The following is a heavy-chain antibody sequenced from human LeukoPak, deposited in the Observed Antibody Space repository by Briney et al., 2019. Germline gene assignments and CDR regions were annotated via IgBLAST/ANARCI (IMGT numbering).Heavy chain of an antibody. D-gene: IGHD3-10*01. Sequence: ASVKVSCKASGYTFTIYGFSWVRQAPGQGLEWMGWISANNGNTNYAQKLQGRVTMTTDTSTSTAYMELRSLRSDDTAVYYCARDRGRAPFDPWGQGTLVTVSS. CDR3: ARDRGRAPFDP. V-gene: IGHV1-18*01. CDR1: GYTFTIYG. CDR2: ISANNGNT. J-gene: IGHJ5*02.